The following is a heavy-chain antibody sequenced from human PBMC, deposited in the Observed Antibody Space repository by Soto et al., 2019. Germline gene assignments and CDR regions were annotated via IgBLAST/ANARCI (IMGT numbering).Heavy chain of an antibody. CDR2: VWFDGKNK. D-gene: IGHD5-12*01. Sequence: GGSLRLSCAASGFTFSDHGMHWVRQAPGKGLEWLAVVWFDGKNKYYADSVKGRFTISRDNSKNTLYLQLNNLRAEDTAMYYCARGEGYSYNYYAFWGQGTLVTVSS. V-gene: IGHV3-33*01. CDR1: GFTFSDHG. CDR3: ARGEGYSYNYYAF. J-gene: IGHJ4*02.